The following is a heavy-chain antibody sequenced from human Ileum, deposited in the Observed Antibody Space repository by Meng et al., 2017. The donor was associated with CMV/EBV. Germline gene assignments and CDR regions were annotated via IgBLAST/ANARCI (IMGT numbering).Heavy chain of an antibody. CDR2: ISGSGGGT. J-gene: IGHJ4*02. D-gene: IGHD4-17*01. CDR1: GVTFSSYA. Sequence: GSLRLSCAASGVTFSSYAMSWVRQAPGKGLEWVSGISGSGGGTYYADSVKGRFTISRDNAKNSLYLQMNSLRAEDTAVYYCARDRYGDYDFDYWGQGTLVTVSS. CDR3: ARDRYGDYDFDY. V-gene: IGHV3-23*01.